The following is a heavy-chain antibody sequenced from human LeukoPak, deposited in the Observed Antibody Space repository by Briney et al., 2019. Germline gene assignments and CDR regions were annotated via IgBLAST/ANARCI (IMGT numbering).Heavy chain of an antibody. D-gene: IGHD4-11*01. CDR2: IYTSGST. Sequence: PSETLSLTCTVSGASISSYCWSWVRQPAGEGLEWIGRIYTSGSTNYKPSLKSRVTMSVDTSKNQFSLKLTSVTAADTAVYYCARLLHDWFDSWGQGTLVTVSS. CDR3: ARLLHDWFDS. V-gene: IGHV4-4*07. CDR1: GASISSYC. J-gene: IGHJ5*01.